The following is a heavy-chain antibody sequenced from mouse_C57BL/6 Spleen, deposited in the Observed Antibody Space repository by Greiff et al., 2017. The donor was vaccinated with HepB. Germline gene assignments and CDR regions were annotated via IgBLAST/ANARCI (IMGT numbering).Heavy chain of an antibody. CDR2: IYPGDGDT. D-gene: IGHD2-4*01. Sequence: QVQLQQSGAELVKPGASVKISCKASGYAFSSYWMNWVKQRPGKGLEGIGQIYPGDGDTNYNGKFKGKATLTADKSSSTAYMQLSSLTSEDSAVYFCARGLYDYWFAYWGQGTLVTVSA. CDR1: GYAFSSYW. CDR3: ARGLYDYWFAY. V-gene: IGHV1-80*01. J-gene: IGHJ3*01.